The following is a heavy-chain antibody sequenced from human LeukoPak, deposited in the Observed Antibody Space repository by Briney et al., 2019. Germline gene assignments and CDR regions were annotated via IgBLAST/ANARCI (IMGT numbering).Heavy chain of an antibody. CDR3: ARAGYDILTGYSDYYYYGMDV. D-gene: IGHD3-9*01. CDR1: GGTFSSYA. J-gene: IGHJ6*04. V-gene: IGHV1-69*13. CDR2: IIPIFGTA. Sequence: GASVKVSCKASGGTFSSYAISWVRQAPGQGLEWMGRIIPIFGTANYAQKFQGRVTITADESTSTAYMELSSLRSEDTAVYYCARAGYDILTGYSDYYYYGMDVWGKGTTVTVSS.